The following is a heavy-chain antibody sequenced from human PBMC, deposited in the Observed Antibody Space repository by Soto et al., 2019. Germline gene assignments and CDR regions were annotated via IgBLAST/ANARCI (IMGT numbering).Heavy chain of an antibody. D-gene: IGHD2-2*03. CDR2: MYSTENT. CDR1: GGSVSSNSYS. J-gene: IGHJ6*02. Sequence: SETLSLTCTVSGGSVSSNSYSWGWIRQSPGKGLEWIGIMYSTENTYYHTSLLSRVTISPDTSMNEFSLRLSSVTAADTAVYYCSRLNGYCVSTGCRGYYGMDVWGQGTTGTVS. CDR3: SRLNGYCVSTGCRGYYGMDV. V-gene: IGHV4-39*01.